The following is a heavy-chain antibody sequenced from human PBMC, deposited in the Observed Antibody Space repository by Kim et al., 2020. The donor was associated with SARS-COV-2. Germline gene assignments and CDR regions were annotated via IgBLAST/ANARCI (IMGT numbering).Heavy chain of an antibody. J-gene: IGHJ4*02. D-gene: IGHD1-26*01. CDR1: GYTFTSYF. CDR2: INPSGAST. V-gene: IGHV1-46*01. CDR3: AREAGATDY. Sequence: ASVKVSCKASGYTFTSYFMHWVRQAPGQGLEWMGVINPSGASTTYAQKFQGRVTMTRDTSTSTVYMELSSLTSEDTAVYYCAREAGATDYWGQGTLVTVSS.